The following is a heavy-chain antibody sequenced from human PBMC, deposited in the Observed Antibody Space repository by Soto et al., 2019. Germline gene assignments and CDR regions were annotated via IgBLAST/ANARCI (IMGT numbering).Heavy chain of an antibody. J-gene: IGHJ4*02. Sequence: SETLSLTCTVSGGSISSSSYYWGWIRQPPGKGLEWIGSIYYSGSTYYNPSLKSRVTISVDTSKNQFSLKLSSVTAADTAVYYCARHVPVVVPAAMRNSGYYFDYWGQGTLVTVSS. CDR3: ARHVPVVVPAAMRNSGYYFDY. CDR2: IYYSGST. CDR1: GGSISSSSYY. D-gene: IGHD2-2*01. V-gene: IGHV4-39*01.